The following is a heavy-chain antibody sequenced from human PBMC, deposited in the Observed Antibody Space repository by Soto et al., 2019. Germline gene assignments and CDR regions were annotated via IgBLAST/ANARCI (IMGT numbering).Heavy chain of an antibody. Sequence: GGSLRLSCVASGFTLSTYAMSWVRQAPGKGLEWVSGITGSGGSTYYADSVKGRVTFTRDTSAGTVYMQLSSLTSEDTAVYYCARGFPLWFDPWGQGTLVTVSS. CDR3: ARGFPLWFDP. CDR1: GFTLSTYA. CDR2: ITGSGGST. D-gene: IGHD3-16*02. V-gene: IGHV3-23*01. J-gene: IGHJ5*02.